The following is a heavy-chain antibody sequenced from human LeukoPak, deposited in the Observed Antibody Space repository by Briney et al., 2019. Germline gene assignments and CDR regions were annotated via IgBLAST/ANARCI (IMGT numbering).Heavy chain of an antibody. J-gene: IGHJ4*02. CDR3: ARARVTMIVVGSFDY. D-gene: IGHD3-22*01. CDR1: GYTFTTYG. Sequence: ASVKVSCKASGYTFTTYGIGWVRQAHGQGLEWMGWISTYNGDTNYAQNLQGRVTLTTDTSTNIAYMELRSLRSDDTAVYYCARARVTMIVVGSFDYWGQGTLVTVSS. V-gene: IGHV1-18*01. CDR2: ISTYNGDT.